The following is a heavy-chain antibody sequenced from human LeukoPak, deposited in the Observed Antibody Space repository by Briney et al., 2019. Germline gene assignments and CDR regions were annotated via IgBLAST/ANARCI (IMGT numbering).Heavy chain of an antibody. Sequence: GSLRLSCAASGFTFSSYGMHWVRQAPGKGLEWVAVMYYDGISKYYADSVKGRFTISRDNSMNTLYLQMNSLRAEDTAVYFCARDLYCSGGSCLYFDYWGQGTLVTVSS. D-gene: IGHD2-15*01. J-gene: IGHJ4*02. CDR3: ARDLYCSGGSCLYFDY. CDR2: MYYDGISK. V-gene: IGHV3-33*01. CDR1: GFTFSSYG.